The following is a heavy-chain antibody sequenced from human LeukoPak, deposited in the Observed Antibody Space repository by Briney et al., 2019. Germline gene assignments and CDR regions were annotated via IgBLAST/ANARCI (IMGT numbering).Heavy chain of an antibody. CDR3: AREYNSRATFDY. CDR2: IHSSGDYI. D-gene: IGHD1-20*01. J-gene: IGHJ4*02. CDR1: GVAFTSHS. Sequence: PGGPLRLSCAASASGVAFTSHSVNWVRQAPGKGLEWISYIHSSGDYIFYADSVKGRFTVSRDNARNSLYLQMNSLRAEDTAIYYCAREYNSRATFDYWGQGTLVTVSS. V-gene: IGHV3-21*05.